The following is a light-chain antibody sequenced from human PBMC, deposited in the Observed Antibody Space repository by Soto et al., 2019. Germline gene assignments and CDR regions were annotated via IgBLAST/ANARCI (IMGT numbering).Light chain of an antibody. J-gene: IGKJ2*01. Sequence: DIQVTQSPSSLSASLGDRVSITCRASRDISNYLAWYQQKPGQVPRLLISGASTLHSGVPSRFSGSGSGTDFTLTITSLQPEDFVVYFCQQYSSLPHTFGQGTKLEVK. CDR2: GAS. CDR3: QQYSSLPHT. CDR1: RDISNY. V-gene: IGKV1-27*01.